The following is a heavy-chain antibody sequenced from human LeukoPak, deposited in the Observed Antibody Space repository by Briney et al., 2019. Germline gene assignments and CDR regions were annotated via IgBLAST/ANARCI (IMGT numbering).Heavy chain of an antibody. V-gene: IGHV4-59*08. D-gene: IGHD5-18*01. J-gene: IGHJ4*02. Sequence: SETLSLTSAVSVGSLSSYYGSSVRQPPGKGLGWIGYIYYSGSTNYNPSLKSRVTISVDTSKNQFSLTLSSVTAAHTAVYYCARHPLPSRYSYGLRYYFDYWGQGTLVTVSS. CDR2: IYYSGST. CDR3: ARHPLPSRYSYGLRYYFDY. CDR1: VGSLSSYY.